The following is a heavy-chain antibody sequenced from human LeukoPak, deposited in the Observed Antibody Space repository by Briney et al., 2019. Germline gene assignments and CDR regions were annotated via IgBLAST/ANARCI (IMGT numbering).Heavy chain of an antibody. CDR1: GFTFSSYA. CDR3: AKERAYSSSFVDY. CDR2: ISWNSGSI. Sequence: GGSLRLSCTASGFTFSSYAMHWVRQAPGKGLEWVSGISWNSGSIGYADSVKGRFTISRDNAKNSLYLHMNSLRAEDTALYYCAKERAYSSSFVDYWGQGTLVTVSS. V-gene: IGHV3-9*01. D-gene: IGHD6-6*01. J-gene: IGHJ4*02.